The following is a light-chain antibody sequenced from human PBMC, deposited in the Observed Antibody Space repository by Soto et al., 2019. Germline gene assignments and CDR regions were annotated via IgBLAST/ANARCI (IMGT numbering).Light chain of an antibody. Sequence: QSALTQPASVSGSPGQSITISCTGTSSDVGGYKHVSWYQHHPGKAPKLMIYEASNRPSGVPGRFSGSKSGNTASLTISGLQAADEADYYCSLYTSENTYVFGTGTKVTVL. CDR2: EAS. CDR3: SLYTSENTYV. V-gene: IGLV2-14*01. J-gene: IGLJ1*01. CDR1: SSDVGGYKH.